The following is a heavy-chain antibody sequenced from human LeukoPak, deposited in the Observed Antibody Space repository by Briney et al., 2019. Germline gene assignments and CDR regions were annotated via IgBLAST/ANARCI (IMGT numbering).Heavy chain of an antibody. CDR1: GDSINSLDL. Sequence: SGTLSLTCTVSGDSINSLDLWSWVRQPPGKGLEWIGEMYLSRTTHSNPSVKSRVTISIDKSKNQFFLNLSSVTAADTAVYYCAGLVGRYSSGLYYYYFDYWGQGTLVTVSS. J-gene: IGHJ4*02. CDR2: MYLSRTT. D-gene: IGHD3-22*01. V-gene: IGHV4-4*02. CDR3: AGLVGRYSSGLYYYYFDY.